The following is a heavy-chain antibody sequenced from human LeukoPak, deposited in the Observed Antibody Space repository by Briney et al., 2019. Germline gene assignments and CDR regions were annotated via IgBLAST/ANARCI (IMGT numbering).Heavy chain of an antibody. Sequence: GGSLRLSCAASGFTFSSYGMHWVRQAPGKGLEWVAVIWYDGSNKYYADSVKGRFTIPRDNSKNTLYLQMNSLRAEDTAVYYCAREGTQNYDFWSGYYHFDYWGQGTLVTVSS. J-gene: IGHJ4*02. CDR2: IWYDGSNK. D-gene: IGHD3-3*01. CDR3: AREGTQNYDFWSGYYHFDY. V-gene: IGHV3-33*01. CDR1: GFTFSSYG.